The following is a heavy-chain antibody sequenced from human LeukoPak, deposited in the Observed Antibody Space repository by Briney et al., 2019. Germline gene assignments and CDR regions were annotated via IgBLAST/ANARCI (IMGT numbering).Heavy chain of an antibody. J-gene: IGHJ4*02. CDR3: ARHSYSGYDLRSIFFDY. Sequence: GESLKISCKGPGYSFTSYWIGWVRQMPGKGLEWMGIIYPGDSDTRYSPSFQGQVTISADKSISTAYLQWSSLKASDTAMYYCARHSYSGYDLRSIFFDYWGQGTLVTVSS. CDR2: IYPGDSDT. D-gene: IGHD5-12*01. CDR1: GYSFTSYW. V-gene: IGHV5-51*01.